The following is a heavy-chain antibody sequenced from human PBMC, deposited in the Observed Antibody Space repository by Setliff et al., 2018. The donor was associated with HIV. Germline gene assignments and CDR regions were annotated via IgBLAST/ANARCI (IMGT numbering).Heavy chain of an antibody. V-gene: IGHV4-34*01. CDR1: GGSFTSYY. Sequence: LSLTCAVYGGSFTSYYWTWIRQAPGKDLEWIGEINHNGGTNYNPPLKSRVTISVDRSKNQFFLRLTSVTAADTAVYYCARGSYRGSGFFVRYFDFWGQGSLVTVSS. CDR2: INHNGGT. J-gene: IGHJ4*02. D-gene: IGHD3-3*01. CDR3: ARGSYRGSGFFVRYFDF.